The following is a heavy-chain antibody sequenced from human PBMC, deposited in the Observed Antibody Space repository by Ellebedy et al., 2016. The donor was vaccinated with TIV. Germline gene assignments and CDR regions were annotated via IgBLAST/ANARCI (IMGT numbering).Heavy chain of an antibody. CDR3: GRVGKYCSSFSCYEDS. Sequence: AASVKVSCKATGYTFDNYGISWVRPAPGQGLEWMGWISPYNNNTNYAQKLQDRVTLTTDTSTSTAYMELRSLRSDDTAVYYCGRVGKYCSSFSCYEDSWGQGTLVTVSS. J-gene: IGHJ4*02. V-gene: IGHV1-18*01. CDR1: GYTFDNYG. CDR2: ISPYNNNT. D-gene: IGHD2-2*01.